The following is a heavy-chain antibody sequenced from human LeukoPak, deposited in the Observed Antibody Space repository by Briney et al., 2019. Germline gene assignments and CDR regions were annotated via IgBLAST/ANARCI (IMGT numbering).Heavy chain of an antibody. J-gene: IGHJ6*03. V-gene: IGHV4-4*07. CDR1: GGPIYSYY. CDR2: LYPGVSP. CDR3: ARLRFYDSTGYSPGYYMDV. D-gene: IGHD3-22*01. Sequence: SETLSLTCTVSGGPIYSYYWSWIRQTAGKGLEWIGRLYPGVSPNYNPSLKSRVTMSVDTSKKQFALKLNTVTAADTAVYYCARLRFYDSTGYSPGYYMDVWGKGNTVTVSS.